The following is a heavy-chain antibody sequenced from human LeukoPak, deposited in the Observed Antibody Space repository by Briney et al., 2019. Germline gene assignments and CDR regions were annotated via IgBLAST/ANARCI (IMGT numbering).Heavy chain of an antibody. J-gene: IGHJ5*02. V-gene: IGHV3-74*01. D-gene: IGHD4-11*01. Sequence: GGSLRLSCAASGFTFSSYWMHWVRQAPGKGLVWVSCINSDGSSARYADSVKGRFTISRDNAKNTLYLQMNSLRAEDTAVYYCARDWRYSNYVAANWFDPWGQGNLVTVSS. CDR1: GFTFSSYW. CDR3: ARDWRYSNYVAANWFDP. CDR2: INSDGSSA.